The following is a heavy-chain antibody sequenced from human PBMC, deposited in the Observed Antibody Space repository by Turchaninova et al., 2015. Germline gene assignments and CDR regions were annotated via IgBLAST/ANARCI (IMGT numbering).Heavy chain of an antibody. Sequence: QEQPQPWCAGLLKPSETLSLTCPVYGGPVNGFYWNWIRQPPGKGLEWIGEINHSGITNCNPSLKSRITISINTAKNQFSLNLSSVTAADTAVYYCARGSSYDSSRRYDWGFLAPWGQGALVTVSS. D-gene: IGHD3-22*01. CDR1: GGPVNGFY. CDR2: INHSGIT. V-gene: IGHV4-34*01. J-gene: IGHJ5*02. CDR3: ARGSSYDSSRRYDWGFLAP.